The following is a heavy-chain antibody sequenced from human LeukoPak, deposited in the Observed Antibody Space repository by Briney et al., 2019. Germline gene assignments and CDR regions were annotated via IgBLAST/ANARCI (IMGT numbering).Heavy chain of an antibody. D-gene: IGHD5-12*01. CDR2: INPNSGGT. V-gene: IGHV1-2*02. CDR1: GYTFTGYY. J-gene: IGHJ4*02. Sequence: ASVKVSCKASGYTFTGYYMHWVRQAPGQGLEWMGWINPNSGGTNYAQKFQGRVTMTRDTSISTAYMELSRLRSDDTAVYYCAFYCGYSGYKESFFDYWGQGTLVTVSS. CDR3: AFYCGYSGYKESFFDY.